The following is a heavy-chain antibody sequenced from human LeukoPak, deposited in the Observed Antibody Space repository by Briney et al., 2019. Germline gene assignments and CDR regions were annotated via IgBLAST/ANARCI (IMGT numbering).Heavy chain of an antibody. Sequence: SETLSLTCTVSGGSISSGGYYWSCIRQHPGKGLEWIGYIYYRGSTYYNPSLKSRVTISVDTSKNQFSLRLTSVTAADTAVYYCASIAAAENAALDIWGQGTMVTVSS. J-gene: IGHJ3*02. CDR3: ASIAAAENAALDI. CDR1: GGSISSGGYY. V-gene: IGHV4-31*03. D-gene: IGHD6-13*01. CDR2: IYYRGST.